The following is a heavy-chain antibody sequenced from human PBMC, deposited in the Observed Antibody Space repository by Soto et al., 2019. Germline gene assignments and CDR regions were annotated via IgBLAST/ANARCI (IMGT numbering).Heavy chain of an antibody. Sequence: GASVEVSCKXSGGTFGSQGIAWVRQAPGQGLEWMGGFIAMLGTPTYAKKVQGRATISADESLTSSYLELRSLRSEDTGVYFCARGAMANFDYWGQGTVVTVSS. CDR1: GGTFGSQG. D-gene: IGHD5-18*01. J-gene: IGHJ4*02. CDR2: FIAMLGTP. CDR3: ARGAMANFDY. V-gene: IGHV1-69*13.